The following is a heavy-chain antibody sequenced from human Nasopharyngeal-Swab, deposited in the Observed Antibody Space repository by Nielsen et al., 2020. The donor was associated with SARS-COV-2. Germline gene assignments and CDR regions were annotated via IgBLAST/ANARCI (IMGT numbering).Heavy chain of an antibody. D-gene: IGHD3-10*01. CDR2: ISSSGSTI. Sequence: WIRQPPGKGLEWVSYISSSGSTIYYADSVKGRFTISRDNAKNSLYLQMNSLRAEDTAVYYCARDEGARVLWFGELSTYYYYGMDVWGQGTTVTVPS. V-gene: IGHV3-48*03. CDR3: ARDEGARVLWFGELSTYYYYGMDV. J-gene: IGHJ6*02.